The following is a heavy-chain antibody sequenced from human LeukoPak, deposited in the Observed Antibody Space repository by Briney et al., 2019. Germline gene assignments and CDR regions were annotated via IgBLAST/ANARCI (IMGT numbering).Heavy chain of an antibody. CDR1: GGSFSGYY. Sequence: SETLSLTCAVYGGSFSGYYWSWIRQPPGKGLEWIGEINHSGCTNYNPSLKSRVTISVDTSKNQFSLKLSSVTAADTAVYYCARFSADRYCSSTSCYIRSSSSLDYWGQGTLVTVSS. J-gene: IGHJ4*02. CDR2: INHSGCT. CDR3: ARFSADRYCSSTSCYIRSSSSLDY. V-gene: IGHV4-34*01. D-gene: IGHD2-2*02.